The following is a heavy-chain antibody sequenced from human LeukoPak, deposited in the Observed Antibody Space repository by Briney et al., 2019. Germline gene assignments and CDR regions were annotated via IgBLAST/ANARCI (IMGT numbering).Heavy chain of an antibody. V-gene: IGHV3-33*01. CDR3: AREGSPSYGMDV. CDR2: IWYDGSNK. Sequence: GGSLRLSCAASGFTFSNYGMHWVREAPGKGLEWVAVIWYDGSNKDYADSVKGRFTISRDNSKNTLYLQMNSLRAEDTAVYYCAREGSPSYGMDVWGQGTTVTVS. J-gene: IGHJ6*02. CDR1: GFTFSNYG.